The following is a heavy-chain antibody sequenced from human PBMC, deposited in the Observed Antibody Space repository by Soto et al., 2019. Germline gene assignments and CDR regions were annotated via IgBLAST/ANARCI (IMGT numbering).Heavy chain of an antibody. J-gene: IGHJ4*02. D-gene: IGHD6-13*01. Sequence: ASVKVSCKASGYTFTSYGISWVRQAPGQGLEWMGWISAYNGNTNYAQKLQGRVTMTTDTSTSTAYMEPRSLRSDDTAVYYCASPDPYSSSWDWYYFDYWGQGTLVTVSS. V-gene: IGHV1-18*01. CDR1: GYTFTSYG. CDR3: ASPDPYSSSWDWYYFDY. CDR2: ISAYNGNT.